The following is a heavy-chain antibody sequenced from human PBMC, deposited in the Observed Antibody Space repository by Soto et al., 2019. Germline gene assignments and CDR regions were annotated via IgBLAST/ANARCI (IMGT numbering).Heavy chain of an antibody. CDR1: GGSISSHY. J-gene: IGHJ4*02. CDR2: MYYFGSTNY. V-gene: IGHV4-59*08. D-gene: IGHD3-9*01. Sequence: QVQLQESGPGLVKPSETLSLTCTVSGGSISSHYWSWIRQPPGKGLEWIGYMYYFGSTNYNYNPSLKSRVTISVDPSKNQFSLKLSSVTAADTAVYYCASHSPDSDWLSQFDYWGQGTLVTVSS. CDR3: ASHSPDSDWLSQFDY.